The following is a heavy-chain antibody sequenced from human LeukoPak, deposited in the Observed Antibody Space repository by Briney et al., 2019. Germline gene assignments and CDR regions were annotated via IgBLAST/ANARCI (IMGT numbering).Heavy chain of an antibody. CDR1: GYTFTGYY. CDR3: ARVTYGDLSSFDY. V-gene: IGHV1-2*02. D-gene: IGHD4-17*01. Sequence: ASVKVSCKASGYTFTGYYMHWVRQAPGQGLEWMGWINPNSGGTNYAQKFQGRVTMTRDTSISTAYMELSRLRSDDTAVYYCARVTYGDLSSFDYWGQGTLVTVSS. J-gene: IGHJ4*02. CDR2: INPNSGGT.